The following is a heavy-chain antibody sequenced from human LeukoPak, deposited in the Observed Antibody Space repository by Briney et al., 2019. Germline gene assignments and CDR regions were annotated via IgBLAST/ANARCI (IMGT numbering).Heavy chain of an antibody. CDR3: AKIGGYCLSSSCYGWAFDI. D-gene: IGHD2-2*01. Sequence: GGSLRLSCAASGFTFSSYWMHWVRQAPGKGLVWVSRINSDGSSTSYADSVKGRFTISRDNSKNTLYLQMNSLRAEDTGVYYCAKIGGYCLSSSCYGWAFDIWGQGTMVTVSS. CDR2: INSDGSST. J-gene: IGHJ3*02. V-gene: IGHV3-74*01. CDR1: GFTFSSYW.